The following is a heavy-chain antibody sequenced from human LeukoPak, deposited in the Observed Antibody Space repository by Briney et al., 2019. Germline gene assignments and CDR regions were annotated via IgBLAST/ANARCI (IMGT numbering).Heavy chain of an antibody. J-gene: IGHJ3*02. D-gene: IGHD5-24*01. CDR3: AKDVWDGYNVVNPFDI. V-gene: IGHV3-23*01. CDR2: VSASDVGT. CDR1: GFTVSSFA. Sequence: GGSLRLSCAASGFTVSSFAMSWVRQAPGKGLEWVSVVSASDVGTYYADPVKGRFTMSRDNSKNTLYLQMNSLRAEDTAVYYCAKDVWDGYNVVNPFDIWGQGTMVTVSS.